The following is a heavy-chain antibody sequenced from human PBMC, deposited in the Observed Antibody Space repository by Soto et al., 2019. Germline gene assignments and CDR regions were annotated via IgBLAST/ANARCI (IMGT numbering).Heavy chain of an antibody. J-gene: IGHJ3*02. D-gene: IGHD6-19*01. CDR2: IYHSGST. Sequence: SETLSLTCAVSSGSFSSTNWWSWVRQPPGKGLEWIGEIYHSGSTNYNPSLKSRVTMSVDKSKNHFSLKLSSVTAADTAVYYCASRIVAVAGSAFDIWGHGTMVTVSS. CDR1: SGSFSSTNW. V-gene: IGHV4-4*02. CDR3: ASRIVAVAGSAFDI.